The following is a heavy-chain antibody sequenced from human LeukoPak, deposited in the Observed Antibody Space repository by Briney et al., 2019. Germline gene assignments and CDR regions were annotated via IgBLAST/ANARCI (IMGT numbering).Heavy chain of an antibody. CDR1: GGTFSSYA. CDR2: IIPIFGTA. CDR3: ARGATVTTYGYYYYYMDV. J-gene: IGHJ6*03. V-gene: IGHV1-69*13. Sequence: SVKVSCKASGGTFSSYAISWVRQAPGQGLEWMGGIIPIFGTANYAQKFQGRVTITADESTSTAYMELSSLRSEDTAVYYCARGATVTTYGYYYYYMDVWGKGTTVTISS. D-gene: IGHD4-17*01.